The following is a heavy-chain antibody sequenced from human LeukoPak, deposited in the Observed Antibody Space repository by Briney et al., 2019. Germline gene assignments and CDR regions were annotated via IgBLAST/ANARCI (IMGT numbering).Heavy chain of an antibody. Sequence: PGGSLRLSCAASGFTFSSYAMSWVRQAPVKGLEWVSAISGSGGSTYYADSVKGRFTISRDNSKNTLYLQMNSLRAEDTAVYYCAKDSRIRRGAGHYYFDYWGQGTLVTVSS. CDR3: AKDSRIRRGAGHYYFDY. D-gene: IGHD4/OR15-4a*01. V-gene: IGHV3-23*01. J-gene: IGHJ4*02. CDR1: GFTFSSYA. CDR2: ISGSGGST.